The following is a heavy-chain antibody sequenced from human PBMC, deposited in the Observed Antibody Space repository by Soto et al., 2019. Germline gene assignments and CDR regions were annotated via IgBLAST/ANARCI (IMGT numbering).Heavy chain of an antibody. CDR1: DFTFSDYV. D-gene: IGHD2-15*01. CDR2: ISYDGNYK. V-gene: IGHV3-30*18. CDR3: AKDRGRYCSGVSCLLCDD. J-gene: IGHJ4*02. Sequence: QVQLVESGGGVVQPGRSLRLSCAASDFTFSDYVMHWVRQAPGKGLEWVARISYDGNYKYYADPVKGRFTISRDTAKNTLFLQMDSLKDEDTAVYYCAKDRGRYCSGVSCLLCDDWGQGTLVTVSS.